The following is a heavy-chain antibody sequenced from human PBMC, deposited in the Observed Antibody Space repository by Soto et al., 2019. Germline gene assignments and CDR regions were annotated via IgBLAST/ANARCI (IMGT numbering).Heavy chain of an antibody. J-gene: IGHJ5*02. Sequence: SETLSLTCTVSGGSISSYYWSWIRQPPGKGLEWIGYIYYSGSTNYNPSLKSRVTISVDTSKNQFSLKLGSVTAADTAVYYCARVIVVVPAAIVWFDPWGQGTLATVSS. D-gene: IGHD2-2*01. V-gene: IGHV4-59*01. CDR3: ARVIVVVPAAIVWFDP. CDR1: GGSISSYY. CDR2: IYYSGST.